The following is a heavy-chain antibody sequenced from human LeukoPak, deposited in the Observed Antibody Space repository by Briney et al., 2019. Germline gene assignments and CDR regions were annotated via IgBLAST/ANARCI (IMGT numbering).Heavy chain of an antibody. Sequence: QPGGSLRLSCAASGFTFDDYAMHWVRQVPGKGLEWVSGISWNGDTLGYADSVQGRFTISRDNTKNSLYLQMNSLRAEDTAVYYCARPRGYLKSGWFDPWGQGTLVTVSS. D-gene: IGHD3-3*01. CDR1: GFTFDDYA. J-gene: IGHJ5*02. CDR3: ARPRGYLKSGWFDP. CDR2: ISWNGDTL. V-gene: IGHV3-9*01.